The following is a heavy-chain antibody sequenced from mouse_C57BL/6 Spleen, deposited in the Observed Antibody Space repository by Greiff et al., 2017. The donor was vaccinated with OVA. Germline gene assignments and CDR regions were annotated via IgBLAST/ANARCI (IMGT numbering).Heavy chain of an antibody. CDR3: ARRDSSGVFDY. D-gene: IGHD3-2*02. J-gene: IGHJ2*01. Sequence: QVQLQQPGAELVRPGTSVKLSCKASGYTFTSYWMHWVKQRPGQGLEWIGVIDPSDSYTNYNQKFKGKATLTVDTSSSTAYMQLSSLTSEDSAVYYCARRDSSGVFDYWGQGTTLTVSS. V-gene: IGHV1-59*01. CDR1: GYTFTSYW. CDR2: IDPSDSYT.